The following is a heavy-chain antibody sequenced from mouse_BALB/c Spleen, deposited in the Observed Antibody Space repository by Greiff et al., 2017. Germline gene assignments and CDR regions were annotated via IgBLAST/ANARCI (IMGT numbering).Heavy chain of an antibody. CDR3: ARGADYAMDY. Sequence: VQLQQPGAELVMPGASVKMSCKASGYTFTDYWMHWVKQRPGQGLEWIGAIDTSDSYTSYNQKFKGKATLTVDESSSTAYMQLSSLTSEDSAVYYCARGADYAMDYWGQGTSVTVSS. J-gene: IGHJ4*01. CDR1: GYTFTDYW. V-gene: IGHV1-69*01. CDR2: IDTSDSYT.